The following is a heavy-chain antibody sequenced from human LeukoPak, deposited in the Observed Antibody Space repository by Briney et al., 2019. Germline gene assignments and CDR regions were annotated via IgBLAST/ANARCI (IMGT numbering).Heavy chain of an antibody. CDR2: IFYSGRT. CDR3: ARAGGGNTAMDLDY. J-gene: IGHJ4*02. Sequence: SETLSLTCTVSGLSISTYYWSWIRQSPGRALEWIGYIFYSGRTSYNPSLKSRVTISIDTSTNQFSLILKSVTAADTAVYYCARAGGGNTAMDLDYWGQGTLVTVSS. V-gene: IGHV4-59*13. D-gene: IGHD5-18*01. CDR1: GLSISTYY.